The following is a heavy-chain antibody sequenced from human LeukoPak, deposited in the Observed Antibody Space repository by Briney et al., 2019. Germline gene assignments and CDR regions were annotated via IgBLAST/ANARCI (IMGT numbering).Heavy chain of an antibody. CDR1: GYTFTGYY. J-gene: IGHJ4*02. Sequence: ASVKVSCKASGYTFTGYYMHWVRQAPGQGLEWMGRIIPIFGTANYAQKFQGRVTITTDESTSTAYMELSSLRSEDTAVYYCASGRGQWLDWGQGTLVTVSS. CDR2: IIPIFGTA. D-gene: IGHD6-19*01. CDR3: ASGRGQWLD. V-gene: IGHV1-69*05.